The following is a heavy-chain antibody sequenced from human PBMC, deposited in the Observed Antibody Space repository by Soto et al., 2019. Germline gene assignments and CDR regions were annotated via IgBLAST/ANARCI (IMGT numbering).Heavy chain of an antibody. CDR2: VSTSGRST. CDR3: VKQAHGLDGVAFDY. D-gene: IGHD2-15*01. CDR1: GFIFSEST. V-gene: IGHV3-64D*06. Sequence: GGSLRLSCSASGFIFSESTIYWVRQVPGKGLEAISAVSTSGRSTYYADSVKDRFTISRDNSKNTLFLQMGSLRPEDTAIYYCVKQAHGLDGVAFDYWGQGPQVTVPQ. J-gene: IGHJ4*02.